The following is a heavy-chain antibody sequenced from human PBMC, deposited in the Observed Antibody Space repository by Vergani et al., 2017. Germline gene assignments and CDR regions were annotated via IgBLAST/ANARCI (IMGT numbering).Heavy chain of an antibody. J-gene: IGHJ4*02. CDR3: AKDLGYCSSTSCRRGALDY. Sequence: EVQLVESGGGVVQPGGSLRLSCAASGFTFDDYAMHWVRQAPGKGLEWVSLISGDGGSKYYADSLKGRFTISRDNSKNSLYLQMNSLRTEDTALYYCAKDLGYCSSTSCRRGALDYWGQGTLVTVSS. V-gene: IGHV3-43*02. CDR2: ISGDGGSK. D-gene: IGHD2-2*01. CDR1: GFTFDDYA.